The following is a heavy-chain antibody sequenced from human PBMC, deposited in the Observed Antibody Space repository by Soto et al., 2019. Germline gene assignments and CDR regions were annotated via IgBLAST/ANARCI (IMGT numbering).Heavy chain of an antibody. Sequence: GGSLRLSCAASGFTFSSYWMSWVRQAPGKGLEWVANIKQDGSEKYYVDSVKGRFTISRDNAKNSLYLQMNSLRAEDTAVYYCARLTPPYPWLPRGYFDYWGQGTLVTVSS. CDR2: IKQDGSEK. J-gene: IGHJ4*02. CDR1: GFTFSSYW. D-gene: IGHD6-19*01. V-gene: IGHV3-7*01. CDR3: ARLTPPYPWLPRGYFDY.